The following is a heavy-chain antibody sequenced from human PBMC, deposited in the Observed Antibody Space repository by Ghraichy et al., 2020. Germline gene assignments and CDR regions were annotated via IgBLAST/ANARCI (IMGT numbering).Heavy chain of an antibody. D-gene: IGHD3-3*01. Sequence: GESLNISCKGSGYSFTSYWIGWVRQMPGKGLEWMGIIYPGDSDTRYSPSFQGQVTISADKSISTAYLQWSSLKASDTAMYYCATSYYDFWSGYRNFDYWGQGTLVTVSS. CDR1: GYSFTSYW. J-gene: IGHJ4*02. CDR3: ATSYYDFWSGYRNFDY. V-gene: IGHV5-51*01. CDR2: IYPGDSDT.